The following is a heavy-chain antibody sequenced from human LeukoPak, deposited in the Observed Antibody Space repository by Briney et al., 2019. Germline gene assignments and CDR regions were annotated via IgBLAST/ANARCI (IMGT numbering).Heavy chain of an antibody. Sequence: SVKVSCKASGGTFSSYAISWVRQAPGQGLEWMGGIIPIFGTANYAQKFQGGVTITADESTSTAYMEPSSLRSEDTAVYYCARLWEYSSSRFDPWGQGTLVTVSS. J-gene: IGHJ5*02. CDR1: GGTFSSYA. CDR2: IIPIFGTA. CDR3: ARLWEYSSSRFDP. V-gene: IGHV1-69*13. D-gene: IGHD6-6*01.